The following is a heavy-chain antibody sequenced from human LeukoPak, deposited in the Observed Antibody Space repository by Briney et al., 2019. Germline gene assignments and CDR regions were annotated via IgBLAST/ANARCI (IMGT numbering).Heavy chain of an antibody. V-gene: IGHV4-59*01. CDR1: GGSISSYY. J-gene: IGHJ6*03. Sequence: SETLSLTCTVSGGSISSYYWSWIRQPLGKGLEWIGYIYYSGSTNYNPSLKSRVTISVDTSKNQFSLKLSSVTAADTAVYYCARNGWLSHYYYYYMDVWGKGTTVTVSS. D-gene: IGHD3-9*01. CDR3: ARNGWLSHYYYYYMDV. CDR2: IYYSGST.